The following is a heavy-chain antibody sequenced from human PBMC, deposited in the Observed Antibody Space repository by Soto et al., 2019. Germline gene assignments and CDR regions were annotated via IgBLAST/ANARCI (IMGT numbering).Heavy chain of an antibody. J-gene: IGHJ6*02. CDR2: ISWNGGSI. V-gene: IGHV3-9*01. CDR3: AKDFDHCYGMDV. Sequence: GGSLRLSCAVSGFTFHDSDMHWVRQAPGKGLEWVSGISWNGGSIGQADSVKGRFTISRDNAKNSLYLQMNSLRTEDTALYYCAKDFDHCYGMDVWGQGTTVTVSS. CDR1: GFTFHDSD.